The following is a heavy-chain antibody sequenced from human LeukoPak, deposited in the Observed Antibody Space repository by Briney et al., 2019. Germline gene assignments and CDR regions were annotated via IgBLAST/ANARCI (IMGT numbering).Heavy chain of an antibody. CDR2: ISAYNGNT. Sequence: TSVKVSCKASGYTFTSYGISWVRQAPGQGLEWMGWISAYNGNTNYAQKLQGRVTMTTDTSTRTAYMELRSLRSDDTALYYCARVTEYCSGGSCHPRGAFDIWGQGTMVTVSS. CDR1: GYTFTSYG. J-gene: IGHJ3*02. D-gene: IGHD2-15*01. V-gene: IGHV1-18*01. CDR3: ARVTEYCSGGSCHPRGAFDI.